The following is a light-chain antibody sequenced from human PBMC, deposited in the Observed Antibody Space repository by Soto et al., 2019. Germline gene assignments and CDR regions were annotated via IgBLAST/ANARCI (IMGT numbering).Light chain of an antibody. CDR1: QSVLYSSNNKNY. V-gene: IGKV4-1*01. CDR2: WAS. CDR3: QKYYTTLPIT. J-gene: IGKJ5*01. Sequence: DIVMTQSPDSLAVSLGERATINCKSSQSVLYSSNNKNYLAWYQQKPGQPPKLLIYWASTRGSGVPDRFSGSGSGADFTLTISSLQAEDVAVYYCQKYYTTLPITFGQGTRLEIK.